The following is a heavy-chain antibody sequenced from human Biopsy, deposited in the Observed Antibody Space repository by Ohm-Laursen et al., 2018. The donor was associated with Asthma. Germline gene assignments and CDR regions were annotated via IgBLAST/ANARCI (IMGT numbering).Heavy chain of an antibody. V-gene: IGHV3-7*05. D-gene: IGHD3-3*01. CDR1: GFTFSSYW. CDR2: IKQDGSEK. J-gene: IGHJ5*02. Sequence: SLRLSCAAFGFTFSSYWMSWVRQAPGKGLEWVANIKQDGSEKYYVDSVKGRFTISRDNAKNSLYLQMNSLRAEDTAVYYCAGDTRPNWFDPWGQGTLVTVSS. CDR3: AGDTRPNWFDP.